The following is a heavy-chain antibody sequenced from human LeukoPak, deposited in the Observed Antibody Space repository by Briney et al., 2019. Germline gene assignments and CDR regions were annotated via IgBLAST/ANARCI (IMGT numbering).Heavy chain of an antibody. CDR3: ARGGAYCSGGSCYSNWFDP. CDR2: INHSGST. Sequence: SETLSLTCTVSGGSISSSSYYWGWIRQPPGKGLEWIGEINHSGSTNYNPSLKSRVTISVDTSKNQFSLKLSSVTAADTAVYYCARGGAYCSGGSCYSNWFDPWGQGTLVTVSS. CDR1: GGSISSSSYY. D-gene: IGHD2-15*01. J-gene: IGHJ5*02. V-gene: IGHV4-39*07.